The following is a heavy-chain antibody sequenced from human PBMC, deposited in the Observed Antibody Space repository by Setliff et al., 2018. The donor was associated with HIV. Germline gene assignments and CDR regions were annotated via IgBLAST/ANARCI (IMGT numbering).Heavy chain of an antibody. V-gene: IGHV4-31*03. CDR1: GGSISSGGYY. CDR2: IYRSGIT. D-gene: IGHD6-13*01. CDR3: ARGIAAAEGYFDY. J-gene: IGHJ4*02. Sequence: PSETLSLTCTVSGGSISSGGYYWSWIRQHPGRGLEWIGYIYRSGITYYNPSLKSRVTISLDTSKNQFSLKLSSVTAADTAVYYCARGIAAAEGYFDYWGQGTLVTRLL.